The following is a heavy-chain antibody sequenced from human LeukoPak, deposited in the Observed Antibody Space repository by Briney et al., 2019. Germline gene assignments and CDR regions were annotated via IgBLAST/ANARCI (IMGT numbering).Heavy chain of an antibody. Sequence: ASVKVSCKASGYIFTKYVVHWVRQAPGQRPEWMGWIKAGNGDTKCSQNFQDRLTIIRDTSASTVYMELSSLTSEGTALYYCARDDCGDTCYPGGYWGQGTLVTVSS. CDR3: ARDDCGDTCYPGGY. V-gene: IGHV1-3*01. J-gene: IGHJ4*02. CDR1: GYIFTKYV. D-gene: IGHD2-21*01. CDR2: IKAGNGDT.